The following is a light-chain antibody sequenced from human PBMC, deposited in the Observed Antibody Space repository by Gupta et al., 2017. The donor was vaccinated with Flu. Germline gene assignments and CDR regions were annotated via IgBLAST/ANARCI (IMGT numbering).Light chain of an antibody. CDR1: SNDVGGYNF. Sequence: QSALTQPASVSGSPGQSITISCTGTSNDVGGYNFVSWYQQHPGKAPRLLIYEVSTRPSGVSNRFSGSKSGNTASLTISGLQAEDEGNYYCCSYTTSYTLVFGGGTKLTVL. J-gene: IGLJ3*02. V-gene: IGLV2-14*01. CDR2: EVS. CDR3: CSYTTSYTLV.